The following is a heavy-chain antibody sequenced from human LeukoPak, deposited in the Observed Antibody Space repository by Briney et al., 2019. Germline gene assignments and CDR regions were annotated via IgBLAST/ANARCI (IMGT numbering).Heavy chain of an antibody. CDR3: ARERFLEWETYFDY. CDR2: IYSGGNT. CDR1: GFTFSSNY. D-gene: IGHD3-3*01. V-gene: IGHV3-53*01. J-gene: IGHJ4*02. Sequence: GGSLRLSCAASGFTFSSNYMNWVRQAPGKGLEWVSVIYSGGNTYYADSVKGRFTISRDNSKNTLYLQMNSLRAEDTAVYYCARERFLEWETYFDYWGQGTLVTVSS.